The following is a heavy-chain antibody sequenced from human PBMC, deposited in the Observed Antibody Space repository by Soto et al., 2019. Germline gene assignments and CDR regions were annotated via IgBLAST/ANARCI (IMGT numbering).Heavy chain of an antibody. D-gene: IGHD3-22*01. J-gene: IGHJ6*02. Sequence: SVKVSCKASGGTFSSYAISWVRQAPGQGLEWMGGIIPIFGTANYAQKFQGRVTITADKSTSTAYMELSSLRSEDTAVYYCARDPYYYDSSGYYSEYYRMDVWGQGTTVRVSS. CDR2: IIPIFGTA. CDR1: GGTFSSYA. CDR3: ARDPYYYDSSGYYSEYYRMDV. V-gene: IGHV1-69*06.